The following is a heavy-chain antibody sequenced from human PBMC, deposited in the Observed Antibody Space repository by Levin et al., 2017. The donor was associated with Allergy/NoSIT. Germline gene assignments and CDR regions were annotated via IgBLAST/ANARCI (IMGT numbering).Heavy chain of an antibody. CDR1: GGTFSSYA. J-gene: IGHJ6*02. CDR3: GRGDFGSGWYGVPHYYGMDV. CDR2: IIPIFGTA. D-gene: IGHD6-19*01. Sequence: ASVKVSCKASGGTFSSYAISWVRQAPGQGLEWMGGIIPIFGTANYAQKFQGRVTITADKSTSTAYMELSSLRSEDTAVYYCGRGDFGSGWYGVPHYYGMDVWGQGTTVTVSS. V-gene: IGHV1-69*06.